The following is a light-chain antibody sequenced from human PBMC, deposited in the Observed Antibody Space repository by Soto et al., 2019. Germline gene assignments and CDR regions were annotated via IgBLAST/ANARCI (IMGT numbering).Light chain of an antibody. CDR2: DVT. Sequence: QSALTQPASVSGSPGQSITISCSGTPSDIGAYNYVSWYQHLPGKAPEVIIYDVTNRPSGVSSRFSGSKSRTTASLTISGLQAEDEANYYCGSYTITSTLMIFGGGTQLTVL. J-gene: IGLJ2*01. CDR1: PSDIGAYNY. CDR3: GSYTITSTLMI. V-gene: IGLV2-14*03.